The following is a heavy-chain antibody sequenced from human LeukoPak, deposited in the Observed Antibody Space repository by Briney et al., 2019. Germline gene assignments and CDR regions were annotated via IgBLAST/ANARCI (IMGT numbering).Heavy chain of an antibody. V-gene: IGHV3-23*01. D-gene: IGHD3-16*01. CDR2: ISGSGGST. Sequence: GGSLRLSCAASGFTFSSYAMSWVRQAPGKGLEWVSGISGSGGSTYYADSVKGRITISRDNSKNTLYLQMNSLGAEDTAVYYCAKGKGDTGGSFDYWGQGTLVTVSS. CDR3: AKGKGDTGGSFDY. CDR1: GFTFSSYA. J-gene: IGHJ4*02.